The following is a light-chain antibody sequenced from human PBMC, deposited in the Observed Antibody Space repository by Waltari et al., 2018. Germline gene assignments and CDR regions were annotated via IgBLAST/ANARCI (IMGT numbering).Light chain of an antibody. V-gene: IGLV2-11*01. CDR2: DVT. Sequence: QSALTQPRSVSGSPGQSVAIPCTGTSRDVGGYNYVTWYQQHPGKAPKLIIQDVTKRPSGVPDRFSGSKSGNTASLTISGLQAEDEAYYYCCSYAGSFTWVFGGGTILTVL. J-gene: IGLJ3*02. CDR1: SRDVGGYNY. CDR3: CSYAGSFTWV.